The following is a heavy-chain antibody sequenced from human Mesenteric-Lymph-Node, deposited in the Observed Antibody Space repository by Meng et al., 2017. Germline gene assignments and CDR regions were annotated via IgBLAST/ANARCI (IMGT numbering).Heavy chain of an antibody. Sequence: GGSLRLSCAASGFTFSSYAMSWVRQAPGRGLEWVSFIRSSTYGGTTEYAASVKGRFTVSRDNSKGIAYLHMNSLKTEDTAVYFCTRAYLIYCSGDSCYPGFDFWGQGTLVTVSS. CDR2: IRSSTYGGTT. D-gene: IGHD2-15*01. CDR3: TRAYLIYCSGDSCYPGFDF. J-gene: IGHJ4*02. V-gene: IGHV3-49*04. CDR1: GFTFSSYA.